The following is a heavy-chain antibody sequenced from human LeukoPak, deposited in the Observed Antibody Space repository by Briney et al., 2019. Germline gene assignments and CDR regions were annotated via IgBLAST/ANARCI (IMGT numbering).Heavy chain of an antibody. CDR3: AGDFGYFQH. Sequence: GGSLRLSCAASGFTFSSYWMTWVRQAPGKGLEWVANIKQGGREKYYVDSVKGRFTISRDNAKSSLYLQMNSPRDEDTAVYYCAGDFGYFQHWGQGTLVTVSS. J-gene: IGHJ1*01. CDR2: IKQGGREK. V-gene: IGHV3-7*04. CDR1: GFTFSSYW. D-gene: IGHD3-10*01.